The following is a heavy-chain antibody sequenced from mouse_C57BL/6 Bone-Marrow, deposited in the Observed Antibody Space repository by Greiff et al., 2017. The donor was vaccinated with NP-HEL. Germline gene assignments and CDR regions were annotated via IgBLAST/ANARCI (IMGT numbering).Heavy chain of an antibody. Sequence: EVQLVESGGGLVKPGGSLKLSCAASGFTFSSYAMSWVRQTPEKRLEWVATLSDGGSYTYYPDTVKGRFTISRDNAKNNLYLQMSHLKSEDTAMYYCARDYRGGYAMDYWGQGTSVTVSS. V-gene: IGHV5-4*01. CDR3: ARDYRGGYAMDY. CDR2: LSDGGSYT. D-gene: IGHD3-1*01. J-gene: IGHJ4*01. CDR1: GFTFSSYA.